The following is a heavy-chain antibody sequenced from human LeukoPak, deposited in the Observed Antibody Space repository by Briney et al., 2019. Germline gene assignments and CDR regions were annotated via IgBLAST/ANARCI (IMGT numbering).Heavy chain of an antibody. V-gene: IGHV3-23*01. Sequence: GGSLRLSCAASGFTVSSNYMTWVRQAPGKGLEWVSGLSSSGGTTYYADSVKGRFTISRDNSKNTLYLQMNSLRPEDTALYYCAKAYSSSCWFDPWGQGTLVTVSS. D-gene: IGHD6-13*01. J-gene: IGHJ5*02. CDR1: GFTVSSNY. CDR2: LSSSGGTT. CDR3: AKAYSSSCWFDP.